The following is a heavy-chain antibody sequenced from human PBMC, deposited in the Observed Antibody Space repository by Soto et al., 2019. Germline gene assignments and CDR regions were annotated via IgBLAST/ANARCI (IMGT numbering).Heavy chain of an antibody. CDR2: ISYDGSNK. V-gene: IGHV3-30*18. Sequence: LRLSCAAPGFTFSSYGMHWVRQAPGKGLEWVAVISYDGSNKYYADSVKGRFTISRDNSKNTLYLQMNSLRAEDTAVYYCAKDWWSGDTYYFDYWGQGTLVTVSS. CDR1: GFTFSSYG. CDR3: AKDWWSGDTYYFDY. J-gene: IGHJ4*02. D-gene: IGHD2-15*01.